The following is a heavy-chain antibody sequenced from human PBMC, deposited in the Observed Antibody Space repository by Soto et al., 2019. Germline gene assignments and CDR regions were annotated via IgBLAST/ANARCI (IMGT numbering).Heavy chain of an antibody. D-gene: IGHD4-4*01. CDR1: GGSISSGGYY. CDR3: ARDGSLGSHDYSLHL. V-gene: IGHV4-31*03. Sequence: PSETLSLTCTVSGGSISSGGYYWSWIRQHPGRGLEWIGYIYYSGSTYYNPSLKSRVTISVDTSKNQFSLKLSSVTAADTAVYYCARDGSLGSHDYSLHLWGQGTLVTVSS. CDR2: IYYSGST. J-gene: IGHJ4*02.